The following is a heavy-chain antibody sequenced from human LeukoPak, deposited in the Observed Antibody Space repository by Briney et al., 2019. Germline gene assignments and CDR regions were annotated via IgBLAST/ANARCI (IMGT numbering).Heavy chain of an antibody. CDR3: ARGGSRRYYDSSGPAIY. CDR2: INPNSGGT. Sequence: ASVTVSCKASGYTFTGYYMHWVRQAPGQGLEWMGWINPNSGGTNYAQKFQGRVTMTRDTSISTAYMELSRLRSDDTAVYYCARGGSRRYYDSSGPAIYWGQGTLVTVSS. J-gene: IGHJ4*02. CDR1: GYTFTGYY. V-gene: IGHV1-2*02. D-gene: IGHD3-22*01.